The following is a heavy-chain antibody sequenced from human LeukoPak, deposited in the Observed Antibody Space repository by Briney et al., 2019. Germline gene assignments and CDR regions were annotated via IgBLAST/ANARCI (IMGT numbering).Heavy chain of an antibody. V-gene: IGHV4-34*01. D-gene: IGHD1-1*01. CDR3: ARYVPVKTGPTRASFDY. CDR1: GGSFNDYD. J-gene: IGHJ4*02. Sequence: SETLSLTCSVYGGSFNDYDWSWVRQAPGRGLQWIGEINESGATNFDPSLKSRVTMSIDTSKSQFSLSLRSVTAADTAVYFCARYVPVKTGPTRASFDYWGQGILVSVSS. CDR2: INESGAT.